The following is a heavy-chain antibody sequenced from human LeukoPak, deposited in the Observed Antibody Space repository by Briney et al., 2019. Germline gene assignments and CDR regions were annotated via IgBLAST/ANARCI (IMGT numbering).Heavy chain of an antibody. V-gene: IGHV4-39*01. CDR3: ARGSGYYGEDFEY. J-gene: IGHJ4*02. CDR2: IYYSGST. CDR1: GGSISSSSYY. D-gene: IGHD3-22*01. Sequence: PSETLSLTCTVSGGSISSSSYYWGWIRQPPGKGLEWIGSIYYSGSTYYNPSLKSRVTISVDTSKNQFSLKLSCVTAADTAVYYCARGSGYYGEDFEYWGQGTLVTVSS.